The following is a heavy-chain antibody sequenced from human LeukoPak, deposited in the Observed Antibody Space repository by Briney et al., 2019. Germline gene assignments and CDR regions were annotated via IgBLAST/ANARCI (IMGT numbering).Heavy chain of an antibody. V-gene: IGHV1-18*01. CDR1: GYTLNTYG. D-gene: IGHD6-13*01. CDR2: ICAYNGNT. J-gene: IGHJ6*03. CDR3: ARGGIPPHYYMDV. Sequence: ASVKVSCKASGYTLNTYGISWVRQAPGQGLEWMGSICAYNGNTNYAQKLQGRVTLTSDTSTSTAYLELRSLRSDDTAVYYCARGGIPPHYYMDVWGKGTTVTVSS.